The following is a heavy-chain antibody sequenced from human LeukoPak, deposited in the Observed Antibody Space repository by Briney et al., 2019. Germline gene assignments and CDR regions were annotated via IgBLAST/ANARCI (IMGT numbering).Heavy chain of an antibody. D-gene: IGHD1-26*01. J-gene: IGHJ3*02. Sequence: PGGSLRLSCAASGFIISRNYTSWVRQAPGKGLEWVSSISSSSSYIYYADSVKGRFTISRDNAKNSLYLQMNSLRAEDTAVYYCARGVVGYDAFDIWGQGTMVTVSS. CDR1: GFIISRNY. CDR2: ISSSSSYI. CDR3: ARGVVGYDAFDI. V-gene: IGHV3-21*01.